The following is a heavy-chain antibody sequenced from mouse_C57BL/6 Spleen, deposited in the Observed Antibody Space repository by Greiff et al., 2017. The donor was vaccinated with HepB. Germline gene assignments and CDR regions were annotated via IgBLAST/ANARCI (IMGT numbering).Heavy chain of an antibody. CDR1: GYAFTNYL. D-gene: IGHD1-1*01. V-gene: IGHV1-54*01. Sequence: QVHVKQSGAELVRPGTSVKVSCKASGYAFTNYLIEWVKQRPGQGLEWIGVINPGSGGTNYNEKFKGKATLTADKSSSTAYMQLSSLTSEDSAVYFCAREGVYYYGSSYYFDYWGQGTTLTVSS. J-gene: IGHJ2*01. CDR3: AREGVYYYGSSYYFDY. CDR2: INPGSGGT.